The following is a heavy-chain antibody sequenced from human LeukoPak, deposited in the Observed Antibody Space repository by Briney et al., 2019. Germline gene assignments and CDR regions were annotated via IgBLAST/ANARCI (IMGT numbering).Heavy chain of an antibody. V-gene: IGHV3-9*01. D-gene: IGHD3-16*01. Sequence: GRSLRLSYAASRFTFDDYAMHWVRQAPGKGLEWVSGISWNSGSIGYADSVKGRFTISRDNAKNSLYLQMNSLRDEDTAVYYCARDSGVFGHWFDPWGQGTLVTVSS. CDR1: RFTFDDYA. CDR2: ISWNSGSI. CDR3: ARDSGVFGHWFDP. J-gene: IGHJ5*02.